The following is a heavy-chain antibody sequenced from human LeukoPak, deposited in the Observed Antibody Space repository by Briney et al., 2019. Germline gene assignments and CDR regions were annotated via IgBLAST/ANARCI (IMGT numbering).Heavy chain of an antibody. CDR1: GFTFSSSW. V-gene: IGHV3-74*01. CDR2: INGDGSST. Sequence: PGGSLRLSCAASGFTFSSSWMHWVRQAPGKGLVWVSRINGDGSSTSYADSVKGRFTISRDNAKNTLYLQMNGLRAEDTAVYYCPSPGGPPYFDYWGQGTLVTVSS. J-gene: IGHJ4*02. CDR3: PSPGGPPYFDY. D-gene: IGHD1-26*01.